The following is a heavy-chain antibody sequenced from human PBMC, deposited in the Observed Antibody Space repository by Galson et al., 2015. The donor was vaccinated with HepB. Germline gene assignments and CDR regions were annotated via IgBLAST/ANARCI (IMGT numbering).Heavy chain of an antibody. J-gene: IGHJ4*02. CDR3: AREKVVVRDLDY. CDR2: INPSGGST. CDR1: GYTFSSYY. V-gene: IGHV1-46*01. D-gene: IGHD2-15*01. Sequence: SVKVSCKASGYTFSSYYMHWVRQAPGQGLEWMGIINPSGGSTSYVQKFQGRVTMTRDTSTSTVYMELGSLRSEDTAVYFCAREKVVVRDLDYRGQGTLVTVSS.